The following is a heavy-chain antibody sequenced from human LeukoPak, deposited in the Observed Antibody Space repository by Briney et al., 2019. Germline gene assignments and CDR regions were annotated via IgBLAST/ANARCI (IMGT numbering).Heavy chain of an antibody. Sequence: SLRLFCAASGFTFSDYYMRWIRHAPGKGVEWVSYISRSSTYTNYEVSVNGRITISTDNAKNSLFLKMNSMRDVDPTMNYLARVVGALFDYWGQGTLVTVSS. V-gene: IGHV3-11*05. CDR2: ISRSSTYT. CDR1: GFTFSDYY. D-gene: IGHD1-26*01. J-gene: IGHJ4*02. CDR3: ARVVGALFDY.